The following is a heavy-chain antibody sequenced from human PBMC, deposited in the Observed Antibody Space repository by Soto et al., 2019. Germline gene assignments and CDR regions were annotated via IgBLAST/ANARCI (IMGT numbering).Heavy chain of an antibody. V-gene: IGHV4-61*01. J-gene: IGHJ4*02. CDR2: IYYSGST. Sequence: SETLSLTCTVSGGSVSSGSYYWSWIRQPPGKGLEWIGYIYYSGSTNYNPSLKSRVTISVDTSKNQFSLKLSSVTAADTAVYYCARDSASLNCLDYWGQGTLVTVSS. D-gene: IGHD1-1*01. CDR3: ARDSASLNCLDY. CDR1: GGSVSSGSYY.